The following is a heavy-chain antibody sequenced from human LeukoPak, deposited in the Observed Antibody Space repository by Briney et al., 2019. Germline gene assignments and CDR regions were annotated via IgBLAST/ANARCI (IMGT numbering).Heavy chain of an antibody. J-gene: IGHJ4*02. CDR2: ISAYNGNT. D-gene: IGHD3-9*01. CDR3: ARDRASLLRYFDWLSNPAFDY. Sequence: ASVKVSCKASGYTFTSYYMHWVRQAPGQGLEWMGWISAYNGNTNYAQKLQGRVTMTTDTSASTAYMELRSLRSDDTAVYYCARDRASLLRYFDWLSNPAFDYWGQGTLVTVSS. CDR1: GYTFTSYY. V-gene: IGHV1-18*04.